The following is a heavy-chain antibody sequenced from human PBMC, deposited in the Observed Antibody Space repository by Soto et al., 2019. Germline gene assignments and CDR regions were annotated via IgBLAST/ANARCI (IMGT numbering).Heavy chain of an antibody. CDR3: ARHGDSSGWYTAYDY. V-gene: IGHV4-59*08. CDR2: IYYSGST. Sequence: SETLSLTCTVSGGSISSYDWSWIRQPPGKGLEWIGYIYYSGSTNYNPSLKSRVTISVDTSKNQFSLKLSSVTAADTAVYYCARHGDSSGWYTAYDYWGQGTLVTVSS. D-gene: IGHD6-19*01. J-gene: IGHJ4*02. CDR1: GGSISSYD.